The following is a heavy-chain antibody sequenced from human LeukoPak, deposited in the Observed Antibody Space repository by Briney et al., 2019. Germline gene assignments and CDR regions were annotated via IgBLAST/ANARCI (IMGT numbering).Heavy chain of an antibody. CDR3: ARVGAIMITFGGHYYFDY. CDR2: INPSGGST. V-gene: IGHV1-46*01. Sequence: ASVKVSCKASGHTFTSYYMHWVRQAPGQGLEWMGIINPSGGSTSYAQKFQGRVTMTRDTSTSTVYMELSSLRSEDTAVYYCARVGAIMITFGGHYYFDYWGQGTLVTVSS. CDR1: GHTFTSYY. J-gene: IGHJ4*02. D-gene: IGHD3-16*01.